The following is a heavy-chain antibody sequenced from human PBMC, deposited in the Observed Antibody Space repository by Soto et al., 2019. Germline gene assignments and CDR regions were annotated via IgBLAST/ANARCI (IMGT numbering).Heavy chain of an antibody. D-gene: IGHD4-17*01. V-gene: IGHV1-46*01. CDR2: INPSGGST. CDR1: GYTFTSYY. CDR3: ARGINGDERSYYYYGMDV. J-gene: IGHJ6*02. Sequence: ASVKVSCKASGYTFTSYYMHWVRQAPGQGLEWMGIINPSGGSTSYAQKFQGRVTMTRDTSTSTVYMELSGLRSEDTAVYYCARGINGDERSYYYYGMDVWGQGTTVTVSS.